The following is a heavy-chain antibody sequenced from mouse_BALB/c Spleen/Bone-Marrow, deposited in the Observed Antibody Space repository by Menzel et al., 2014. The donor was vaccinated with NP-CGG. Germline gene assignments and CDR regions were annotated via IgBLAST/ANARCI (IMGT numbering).Heavy chain of an antibody. D-gene: IGHD2-1*01. Sequence: VQLQQSGPELVKPGSSVKISCKASGYAFSSSWMNWVKQRPGQGHEWIGRIYPGDGDTNYNGKFKGKATLTADKSSSTAYMQLSSVTSVDSAVYFCVRGGNYRFDYWGQGTTLTVSS. CDR2: IYPGDGDT. CDR1: GYAFSSSW. CDR3: VRGGNYRFDY. J-gene: IGHJ2*01. V-gene: IGHV1-82*01.